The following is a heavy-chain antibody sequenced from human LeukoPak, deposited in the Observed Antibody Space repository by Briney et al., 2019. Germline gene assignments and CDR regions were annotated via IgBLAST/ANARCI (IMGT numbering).Heavy chain of an antibody. Sequence: SETLSLTCTVSGYSISSGYYWGWIRQPPGKGLEWIGSIYHSGSTYYNPSLKSRVTISVDTSKNQFSLKLSSVTAADTAVYYCARDSGIAAAGPYWYFDLWGRGTLVTVSS. D-gene: IGHD6-13*01. CDR3: ARDSGIAAAGPYWYFDL. CDR2: IYHSGST. CDR1: GYSISSGYY. J-gene: IGHJ2*01. V-gene: IGHV4-38-2*02.